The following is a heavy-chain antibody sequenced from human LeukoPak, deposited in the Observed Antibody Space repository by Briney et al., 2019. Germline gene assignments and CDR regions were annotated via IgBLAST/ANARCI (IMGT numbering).Heavy chain of an antibody. J-gene: IGHJ4*02. Sequence: GGSLRLSCAASGFTFSSFTMHWVRQIPGERPEWVSSISGDTTYIYYADSIKGRFTISRDNTNTSLFLQMNSLRAEDTATYFCARGGDIVVVPAAMPGYYFDYWGQGTLVTVSS. CDR1: GFTFSSFT. D-gene: IGHD2-2*01. CDR2: ISGDTTYI. CDR3: ARGGDIVVVPAAMPGYYFDY. V-gene: IGHV3-21*01.